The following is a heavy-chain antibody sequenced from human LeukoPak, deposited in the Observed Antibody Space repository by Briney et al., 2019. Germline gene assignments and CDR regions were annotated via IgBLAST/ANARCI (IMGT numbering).Heavy chain of an antibody. D-gene: IGHD4-17*01. CDR3: AKRRTTVISLDQ. CDR2: VSTSGGST. V-gene: IGHV3-23*01. CDR1: GFTFSSYW. J-gene: IGHJ4*02. Sequence: GGSLRLSCAASGFTFSSYWMHWVRQAPGKGLEWVSAVSTSGGSTYYADSVKGRFTISRDNSKNTLYLQMNSLRAEDTAVYYCAKRRTTVISLDQWGQGTLVTVSS.